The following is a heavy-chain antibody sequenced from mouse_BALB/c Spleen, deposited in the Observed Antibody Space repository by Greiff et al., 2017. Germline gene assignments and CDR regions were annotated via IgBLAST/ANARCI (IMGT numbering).Heavy chain of an antibody. V-gene: IGHV1-15*01. CDR2: IDPETGGT. CDR1: GYTFTDYE. D-gene: IGHD2-1*01. CDR3: TRRRYGNYDY. J-gene: IGHJ2*01. Sequence: QVQLQQSGAELVRPGASVTLSCKASGYTFTDYEMHWVKQTPVHGLEWIGAIDPETGGTAYNQKFKGKATLTADKSSSTAYMELRSLTSEDSAVYYCTRRRYGNYDYWGQGTTLTVSS.